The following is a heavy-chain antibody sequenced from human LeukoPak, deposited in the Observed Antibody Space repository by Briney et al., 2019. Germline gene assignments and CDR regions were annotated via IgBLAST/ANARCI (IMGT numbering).Heavy chain of an antibody. D-gene: IGHD6-19*01. J-gene: IGHJ4*02. CDR1: GFTFSTYA. V-gene: IGHV3-23*01. Sequence: PGGSLRLSCAASGFTFSTYAMSWVRQAPGKGLEWVSSISGSGSSTSYADSVKGLFTISRDNSKNTLYLQMNSLRAEDTAVYYCAKASGGYYFEYWGQGTLVTVSS. CDR3: AKASGGYYFEY. CDR2: ISGSGSST.